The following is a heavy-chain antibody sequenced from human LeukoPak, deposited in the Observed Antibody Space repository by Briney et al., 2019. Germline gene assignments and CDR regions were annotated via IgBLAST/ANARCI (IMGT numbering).Heavy chain of an antibody. D-gene: IGHD3-22*01. V-gene: IGHV1-18*01. CDR2: ISAYNGNT. CDR3: ARESAYDSSGYLGDY. CDR1: GYTFTSYG. J-gene: IGHJ4*02. Sequence: ASVKVSCKASGYTFTSYGISWVRQAPGQGLEWMGWISAYNGNTNYAQKLQGRVTMTTDTSTSTAYMELRSLRSDDTAVYYCARESAYDSSGYLGDYWGQGTLVTVSS.